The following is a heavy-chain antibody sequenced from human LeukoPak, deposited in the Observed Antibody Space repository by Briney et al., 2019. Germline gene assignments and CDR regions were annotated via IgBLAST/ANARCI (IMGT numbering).Heavy chain of an antibody. D-gene: IGHD5-18*01. V-gene: IGHV4-39*07. Sequence: PSETLSLTCNVSGASMSNYYWVWIRQPPGKGLEWIGSIYHSGTTYSGSTYYNPSLKSRVTISVDTSKNQFSLKLSSVTAADTAVYYCASLGYSSIDYWGQGTLVTVSS. J-gene: IGHJ4*02. CDR3: ASLGYSSIDY. CDR2: IYHSGTTYSGST. CDR1: GASMSNYY.